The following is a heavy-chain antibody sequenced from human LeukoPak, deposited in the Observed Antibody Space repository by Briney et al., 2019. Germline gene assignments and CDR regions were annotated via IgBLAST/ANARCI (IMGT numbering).Heavy chain of an antibody. D-gene: IGHD6-19*01. CDR3: AILHSSGWTPRGLFNYFDY. Sequence: ASVKVSCKVSGYTLTELSMHWVRQAPGKGLEWMGGFDPEDGETIYAQKFQGRVTMTEDTSTDTAYMELSSLRSEDTAVYYCAILHSSGWTPRGLFNYFDYWGQGTLVTVSS. CDR2: FDPEDGET. V-gene: IGHV1-24*01. CDR1: GYTLTELS. J-gene: IGHJ4*02.